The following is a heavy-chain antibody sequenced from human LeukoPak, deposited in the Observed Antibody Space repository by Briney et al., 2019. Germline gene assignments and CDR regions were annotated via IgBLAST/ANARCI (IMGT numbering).Heavy chain of an antibody. CDR2: IYYSGST. V-gene: IGHV4-59*04. CDR3: ARQGYSSSWYRGATLNWFDP. Sequence: SETLSLTCTVSGGSISSYYWSWIRQPPGKGLEWIGYIYYSGSTYYNPSLKSRVTISVNTSKNQFSLKLSSVTAADTAVYYCARQGYSSSWYRGATLNWFDPWGQGTLVTVSS. CDR1: GGSISSYY. D-gene: IGHD6-13*01. J-gene: IGHJ5*02.